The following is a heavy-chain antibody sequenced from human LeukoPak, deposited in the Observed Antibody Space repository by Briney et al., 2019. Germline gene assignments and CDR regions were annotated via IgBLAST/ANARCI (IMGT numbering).Heavy chain of an antibody. CDR3: AKGRETTVNPPFD. Sequence: QLGGSLRLSCAASGFTFSSYGMHWVRQAPGKGLEWVAFIRYDGSNKYYADSVKGRFTISRDNSKNTLYLQMNSLRAEDTAVYYXAKGRETTVNPPFDWGQGTLVTVSS. J-gene: IGHJ4*02. CDR2: IRYDGSNK. CDR1: GFTFSSYG. D-gene: IGHD4-17*01. V-gene: IGHV3-30*02.